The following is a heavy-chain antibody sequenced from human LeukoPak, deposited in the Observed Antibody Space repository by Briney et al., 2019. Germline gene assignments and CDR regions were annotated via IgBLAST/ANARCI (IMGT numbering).Heavy chain of an antibody. J-gene: IGHJ4*02. Sequence: GGSLRLSCAASGFTFSTYGMTWVRQAPGKGLEWVSAISGSGGSTDYADSVKGRFTISRDNSKNTLYLQMNSLRAEDTAVYYCAKSHWFGELYFDYWGQGTLVTVSS. CDR2: ISGSGGST. V-gene: IGHV3-23*01. CDR3: AKSHWFGELYFDY. D-gene: IGHD3-10*01. CDR1: GFTFSTYG.